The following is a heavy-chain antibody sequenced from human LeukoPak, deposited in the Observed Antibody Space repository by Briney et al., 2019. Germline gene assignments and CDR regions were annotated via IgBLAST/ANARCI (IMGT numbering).Heavy chain of an antibody. V-gene: IGHV3-53*01. D-gene: IGHD3-22*01. CDR3: ARISGYYVYYFDY. CDR2: IYSGGST. J-gene: IGHJ4*02. Sequence: PGGSLRLSCAASGFTVSSNYMSWVRQAPGKGLEWVSVIYSGGSTYYADSVKGRFTISRDNAKNSLYLQMNSLRAEDTAVYYCARISGYYVYYFDYWGQGTLVTVSS. CDR1: GFTVSSNY.